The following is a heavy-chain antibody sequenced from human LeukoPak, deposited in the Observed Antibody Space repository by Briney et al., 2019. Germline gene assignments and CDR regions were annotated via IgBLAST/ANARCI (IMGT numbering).Heavy chain of an antibody. CDR1: GFTFNNYA. J-gene: IGHJ4*02. CDR2: INTDGSTT. D-gene: IGHD2/OR15-2a*01. Sequence: GGSLSLSCAASGFTFNNYAMSWARQAPGKVLVWVSRINTDGSTTTYADSVKGRFTISRDNAKNTLYLQMNSLRAEDTAVYYCARDVIRGGQGTLVTVSS. CDR3: ARDVIR. V-gene: IGHV3-74*01.